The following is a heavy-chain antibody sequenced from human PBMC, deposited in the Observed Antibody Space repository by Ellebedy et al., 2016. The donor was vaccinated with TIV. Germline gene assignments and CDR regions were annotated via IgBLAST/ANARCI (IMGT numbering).Heavy chain of an antibody. CDR3: QRGDLNY. D-gene: IGHD3-10*01. V-gene: IGHV3-7*01. Sequence: PGGSLRLSCATSGFTFSFYWMTWVRQAPGKGLEWVANIKQDGSEKNYVDSLKDRFSISRDNAKNSLYLQINSLRAEDTAVYYCQRGDLNYWGQGTLVTVSS. CDR2: IKQDGSEK. CDR1: GFTFSFYW. J-gene: IGHJ4*02.